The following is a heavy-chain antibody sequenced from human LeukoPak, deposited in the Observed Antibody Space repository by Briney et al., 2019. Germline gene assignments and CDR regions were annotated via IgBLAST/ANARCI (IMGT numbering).Heavy chain of an antibody. Sequence: HAGGSLRLSCVASGFTFDDYAMHWVRQAPGKGLEWVSGISWYSGRIGYADSVKGRYTISRDNAKNSLYLQMNSLRAEDMAFYYCARGWYFDLWGRGTLVTVSS. CDR2: ISWYSGRI. V-gene: IGHV3-9*03. J-gene: IGHJ2*01. CDR1: GFTFDDYA. CDR3: ARGWYFDL.